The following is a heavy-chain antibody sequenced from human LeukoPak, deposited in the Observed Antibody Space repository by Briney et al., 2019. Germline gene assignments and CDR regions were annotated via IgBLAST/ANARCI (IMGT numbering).Heavy chain of an antibody. CDR3: ARHSTGYHLLYHFDY. V-gene: IGHV3-23*01. D-gene: IGHD2-2*02. CDR1: GFTFSSYA. J-gene: IGHJ4*02. Sequence: PGGSLRLSCAASGFTFSSYAMSWVRQAPGKGLEWVSAISGSGGSTYYADSVKGRFTISRDNSKNTLYLQMNSLRAEDTALYHCARHSTGYHLLYHFDYWGQGTLVTVSS. CDR2: ISGSGGST.